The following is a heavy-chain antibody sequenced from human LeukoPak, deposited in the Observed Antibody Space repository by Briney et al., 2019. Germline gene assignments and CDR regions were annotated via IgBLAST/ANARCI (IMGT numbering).Heavy chain of an antibody. J-gene: IGHJ4*02. CDR2: ITTTGATT. Sequence: GGSLRLSCAASGFTFGSYGMSWVRQAPGKGLEWVAFITTTGATTSYAGSVKGRFTISRDNARDTLYMQMNSLRDEDTALYYCTIMHGYYDGSGYWVQWGQGTLVTVSS. CDR1: GFTFGSYG. D-gene: IGHD3-22*01. CDR3: TIMHGYYDGSGYWVQ. V-gene: IGHV3-23*01.